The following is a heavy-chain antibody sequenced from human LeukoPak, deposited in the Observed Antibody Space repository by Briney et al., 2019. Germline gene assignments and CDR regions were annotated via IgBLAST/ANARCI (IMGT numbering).Heavy chain of an antibody. CDR2: IYTSGST. Sequence: SETLSLTCTVSGYSISSGYYWGWIRQPAGKGLEWVGRIYTSGSTNYNPSLKSRVTMSVDTSKNQFSLKLSSVTAADTAVYYCARDPYSSGWSYYFDYWGQGTLVTVSS. V-gene: IGHV4-4*07. D-gene: IGHD6-19*01. J-gene: IGHJ4*02. CDR1: GYSISSGYY. CDR3: ARDPYSSGWSYYFDY.